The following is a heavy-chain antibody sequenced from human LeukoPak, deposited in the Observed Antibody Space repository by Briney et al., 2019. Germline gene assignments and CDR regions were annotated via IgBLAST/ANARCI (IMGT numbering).Heavy chain of an antibody. Sequence: AAVKVSCKASGYTFTNYGISWVRQAPGQGREWMGWISIFNANTNYAQKLQGRFTMTTDTSTSTAYMELRGLRSDDTAVYYCARGVISPLDYWGQGTLVTVSS. J-gene: IGHJ4*02. V-gene: IGHV1-18*01. CDR3: ARGVISPLDY. D-gene: IGHD2-21*01. CDR2: ISIFNANT. CDR1: GYTFTNYG.